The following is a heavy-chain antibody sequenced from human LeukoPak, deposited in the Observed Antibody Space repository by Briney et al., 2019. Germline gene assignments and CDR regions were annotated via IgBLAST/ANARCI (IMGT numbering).Heavy chain of an antibody. CDR2: ISTSGSTI. Sequence: SGGSLRHSCAASGFTFSDYYMSWVRQAPGKGLEWISYISTSGSTIYYSDSVKGRFTISRDNAKNSLYLQMNSLRAEDTAVYYCARALIYCSGTSCYTRYDAFDIWGQGTMVTVSS. D-gene: IGHD2-2*02. J-gene: IGHJ3*02. CDR1: GFTFSDYY. V-gene: IGHV3-11*01. CDR3: ARALIYCSGTSCYTRYDAFDI.